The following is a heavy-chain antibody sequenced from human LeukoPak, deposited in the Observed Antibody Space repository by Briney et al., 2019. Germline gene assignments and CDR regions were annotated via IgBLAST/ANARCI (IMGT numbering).Heavy chain of an antibody. CDR2: INPNSGGT. V-gene: IGHV1-2*02. CDR3: ARVEGYANWFDP. Sequence: ASVKVSCKASGYTFTDYYMHWVRQAPGQGLEWMGWINPNSGGTNYAQKFQGRVTMTRDTSISTAYMELSRLRSDDTAVYYCARVEGYANWFDPWGQGTLVTVSS. J-gene: IGHJ5*02. CDR1: GYTFTDYY. D-gene: IGHD5-12*01.